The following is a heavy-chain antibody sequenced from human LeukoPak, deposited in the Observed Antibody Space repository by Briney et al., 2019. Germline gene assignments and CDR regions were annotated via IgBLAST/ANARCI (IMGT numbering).Heavy chain of an antibody. J-gene: IGHJ5*02. CDR3: AKEGGQTGYQNWFDP. D-gene: IGHD3-9*01. Sequence: GGSLRLSCAASGFTFSSYAMSWVRQAPGKGLEWVSAISGSGGSTYYADSLKGRFTISRDNSKNTLYLQMSSLRAEDTAVYYCAKEGGQTGYQNWFDPWGQGTLVTVSS. CDR1: GFTFSSYA. CDR2: ISGSGGST. V-gene: IGHV3-23*01.